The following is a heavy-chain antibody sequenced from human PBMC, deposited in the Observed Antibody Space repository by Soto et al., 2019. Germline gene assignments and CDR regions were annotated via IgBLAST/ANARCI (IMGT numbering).Heavy chain of an antibody. CDR1: GGSISSYY. J-gene: IGHJ4*02. CDR2: IYYSGST. CDR3: AREGGGFDS. D-gene: IGHD3-16*01. Sequence: QVQLQESGPGLVKPSETLSLTCTVSGGSISSYYWSWIRQPPGKGLEWIGYIYYSGSTNYNPSLTGRAARSVARSKHQFSLTLSSVTAAGTAVEHCAREGGGFDSWGQGTLVTVSS. V-gene: IGHV4-59*12.